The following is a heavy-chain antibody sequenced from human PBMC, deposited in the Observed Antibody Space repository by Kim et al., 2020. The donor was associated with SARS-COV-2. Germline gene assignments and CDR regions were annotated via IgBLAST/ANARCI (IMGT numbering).Heavy chain of an antibody. J-gene: IGHJ4*02. CDR3: ARDLLSYSSGWYLFDY. V-gene: IGHV1-3*04. Sequence: ASVKVSCKASGYTFTVYAMHWVRQAPGQRLEWMGWINTGNGDTKYSQKFQGRVTIVSDTSASTAYMYLSSLRSEDTAVYYCARDLLSYSSGWYLFDYWGQGTLVTVSS. CDR2: INTGNGDT. CDR1: GYTFTVYA. D-gene: IGHD6-13*01.